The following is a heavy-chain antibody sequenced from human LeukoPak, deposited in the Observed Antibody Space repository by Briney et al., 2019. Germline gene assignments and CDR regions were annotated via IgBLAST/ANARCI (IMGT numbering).Heavy chain of an antibody. CDR3: ARDPYSGTYGNTYYYYMDV. CDR1: GFSFTTYW. CDR2: IKQDGTEK. Sequence: GGSLRLSCAASGFSFTTYWMSWVGQAPGKGREWVANIKQDGTEKDYVDSVKGGFAISRDNAKNSLYLQMNSLRVEDTAVYYCARDPYSGTYGNTYYYYMDVWGKGTTVTISS. V-gene: IGHV3-7*01. D-gene: IGHD1-26*01. J-gene: IGHJ6*03.